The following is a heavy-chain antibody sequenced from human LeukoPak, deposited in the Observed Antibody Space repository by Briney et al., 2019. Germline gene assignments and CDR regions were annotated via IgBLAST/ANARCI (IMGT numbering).Heavy chain of an antibody. CDR2: IYYSGIT. Sequence: SETLSLTCTVSGGSISGSTYYWGWIRQPPGKGLEWIGSIYYSGITHYNASLKSRVTISVDMSKNQFSLKLSSVTAADTAVYYCARPRSGSSRKWEAFDIWGQGTMVTVSS. D-gene: IGHD1-26*01. CDR3: ARPRSGSSRKWEAFDI. V-gene: IGHV4-39*07. CDR1: GGSISGSTYY. J-gene: IGHJ3*02.